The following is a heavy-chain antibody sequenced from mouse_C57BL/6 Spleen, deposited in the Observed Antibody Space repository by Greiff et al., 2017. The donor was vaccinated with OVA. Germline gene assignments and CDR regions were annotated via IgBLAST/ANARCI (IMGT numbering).Heavy chain of an antibody. V-gene: IGHV1-15*01. Sequence: VQLQQSGAELVRPGASVTLSCKASGYTFTDYEMHWVKQTPVHGLEWIGAIDPETGGTAYNQKFKGKAILTADKSSSTAYMELRSLTSEDSAVYYCTRRGGDYDAWFAYWGQGTLVTVSA. D-gene: IGHD2-4*01. CDR1: GYTFTDYE. J-gene: IGHJ3*01. CDR2: IDPETGGT. CDR3: TRRGGDYDAWFAY.